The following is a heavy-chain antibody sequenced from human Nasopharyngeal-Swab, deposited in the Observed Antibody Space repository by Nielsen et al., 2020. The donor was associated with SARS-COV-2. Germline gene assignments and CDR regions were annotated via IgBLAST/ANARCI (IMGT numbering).Heavy chain of an antibody. D-gene: IGHD3-16*01. CDR2: TYYRSEWYN. Sequence: SPTVSLTCAISGDSVSNDRVAWNWIRQSPSRGLKWLGRTYYRSEWYNDYAVSVKSRITIKPDSYTNQFCLQLKSVTPEDTAVYYCARDEGAHTSWGQGNLVTLSS. CDR1: GDSVSNDRVA. J-gene: IGHJ5*02. CDR3: ARDEGAHTS. V-gene: IGHV6-1*01.